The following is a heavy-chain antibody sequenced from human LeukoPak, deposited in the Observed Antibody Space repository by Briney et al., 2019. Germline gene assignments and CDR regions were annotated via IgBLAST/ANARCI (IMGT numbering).Heavy chain of an antibody. Sequence: PGGSLRLSCAASGFTFSSYGMSWVRQAPGKGLEWVSGISGSGGSTYYADSVKGRFTISRDNSKNTLYLQMNSLRAEDTAVYYCAKVGYDILTGRFNLWGQGTLVTVSS. CDR3: AKVGYDILTGRFNL. D-gene: IGHD3-9*01. CDR1: GFTFSSYG. CDR2: ISGSGGST. J-gene: IGHJ4*02. V-gene: IGHV3-23*01.